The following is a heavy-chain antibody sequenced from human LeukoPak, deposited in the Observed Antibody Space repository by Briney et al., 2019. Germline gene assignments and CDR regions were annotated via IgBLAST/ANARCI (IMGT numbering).Heavy chain of an antibody. CDR3: ARARDLYCGGDCYSYYFDY. Sequence: ASVKVSCKASGYTFTGYYMHWVRQAPGQGPEWMGWINPNSGGTNYAQKFQGRVTMTRDTSISTAYMELSRLRSDDTAVYYCARARDLYCGGDCYSYYFDYWGQGTLVTVSS. D-gene: IGHD2-21*02. J-gene: IGHJ4*02. CDR1: GYTFTGYY. V-gene: IGHV1-2*02. CDR2: INPNSGGT.